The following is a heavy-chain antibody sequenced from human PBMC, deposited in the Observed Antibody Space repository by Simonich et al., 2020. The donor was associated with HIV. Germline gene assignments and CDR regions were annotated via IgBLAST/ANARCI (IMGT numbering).Heavy chain of an antibody. CDR1: GGSFSGYY. V-gene: IGHV4-34*01. Sequence: QVQLQQWGAGLLKPSETLSLTCAVYGGSFSGYYWSWIRQPPGKGLELIGEINDSESTNYNPSPKSRVTISVDTSKNQFSLKLSSVTAADTAVYYCARGFYQRLYYFDYWGQGTLVTVSS. CDR2: INDSEST. CDR3: ARGFYQRLYYFDY. J-gene: IGHJ4*02. D-gene: IGHD2-2*01.